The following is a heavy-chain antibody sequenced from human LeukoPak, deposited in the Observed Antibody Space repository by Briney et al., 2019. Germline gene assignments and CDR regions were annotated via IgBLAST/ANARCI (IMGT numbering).Heavy chain of an antibody. V-gene: IGHV1-18*01. CDR2: ISAYNGNT. D-gene: IGHD3-22*01. CDR3: ARDEARYSSGYYPNWFDP. J-gene: IGHJ5*02. CDR1: GYTFTIYG. Sequence: ASVTVSCKASGYTFTIYGMSWVRQAPGQGLEWMGWISAYNGNTHYAQKLQGRVTMTTDTSTSTAYMELRSLRSDDTAVYYCARDEARYSSGYYPNWFDPWGQGTLVTVSS.